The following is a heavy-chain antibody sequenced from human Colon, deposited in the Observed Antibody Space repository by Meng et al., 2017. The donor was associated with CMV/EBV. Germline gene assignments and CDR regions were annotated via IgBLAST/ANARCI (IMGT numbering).Heavy chain of an antibody. Sequence: GGSLRLSCAVSGFTFSSYEMNWVRQASGKGLEWVGRIRSKANSYATAYAASVKGRFTISRDDSKNTAYLQMNSLKTEDTAVYYCTRPIGRYDFWSGYSLQGMDVWGQGTTVTVSS. CDR1: GFTFSSYE. J-gene: IGHJ6*02. CDR2: IRSKANSYAT. D-gene: IGHD3-3*01. CDR3: TRPIGRYDFWSGYSLQGMDV. V-gene: IGHV3-73*01.